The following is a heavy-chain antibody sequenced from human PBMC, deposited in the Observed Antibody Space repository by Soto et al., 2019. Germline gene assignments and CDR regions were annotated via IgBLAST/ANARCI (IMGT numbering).Heavy chain of an antibody. CDR2: ISGYNGNT. Sequence: ASVKVSCKASGYTFSNYGISWVLQGPGQGLEWMGWISGYNGNTHYEEKVQDRIKMTTDTSTSTTYLELRSLRSDDTAVYFCARDPGFGFGYSYAFAMDVWGQGTTVTVSS. CDR3: ARDPGFGFGYSYAFAMDV. D-gene: IGHD5-18*01. V-gene: IGHV1-18*01. J-gene: IGHJ6*02. CDR1: GYTFSNYG.